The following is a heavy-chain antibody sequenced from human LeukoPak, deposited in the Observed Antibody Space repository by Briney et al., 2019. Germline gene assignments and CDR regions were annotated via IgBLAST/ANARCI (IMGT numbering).Heavy chain of an antibody. Sequence: SETLSLTCTVSGGSISSSSYCWGWIRQPPGKGLEWIGEINHSGSTNYNPSLKSRVTISVDTSKNQFSLKLSSVTAADTAVYYCARGGSSGATTYDFDYWGQGTLVSVSS. CDR1: GGSISSSSYC. CDR2: INHSGST. V-gene: IGHV4-39*07. D-gene: IGHD1-26*01. CDR3: ARGGSSGATTYDFDY. J-gene: IGHJ4*02.